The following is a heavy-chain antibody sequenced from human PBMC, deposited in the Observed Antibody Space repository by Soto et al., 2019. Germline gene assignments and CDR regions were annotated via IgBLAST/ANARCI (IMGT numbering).Heavy chain of an antibody. D-gene: IGHD4-17*01. CDR1: GGSVNNANYF. CDR3: ARDADYGGSRGGMDV. Sequence: QVRLEESGPGLVKPSETLSLSSSVSGGSVNNANYFWNWIRHHPENGLEWIGYIYYSGSTRYNPSLKTRATLSIDTYKNQFSLRLNSVTVADTAVYFCARDADYGGSRGGMDVWGRGTTVTVSS. CDR2: IYYSGST. J-gene: IGHJ6*02. V-gene: IGHV4-31*03.